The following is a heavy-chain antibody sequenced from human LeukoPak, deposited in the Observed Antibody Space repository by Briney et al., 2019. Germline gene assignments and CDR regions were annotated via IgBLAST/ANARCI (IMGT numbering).Heavy chain of an antibody. D-gene: IGHD3-22*01. CDR2: INHDGST. CDR3: ARRYYDSSDYFKIHYFDY. V-gene: IGHV4-34*01. CDR1: GGSFSGYY. J-gene: IGHJ4*02. Sequence: SETLSLTCAVYGGSFSGYYWSWIRQAPEWGLEWIGEINHDGSTNYNPSLKSRVTISLDTSKNQFSLKMSSVTAADTAVYYCARRYYDSSDYFKIHYFDYWDQGTLVTVSS.